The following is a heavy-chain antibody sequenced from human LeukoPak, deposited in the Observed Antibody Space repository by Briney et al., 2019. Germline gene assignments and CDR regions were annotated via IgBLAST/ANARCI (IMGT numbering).Heavy chain of an antibody. CDR2: ISSSGST. J-gene: IGHJ3*02. CDR3: ARGPYSYDSSGAFDI. D-gene: IGHD3-22*01. Sequence: SETLSLTCTVSGDSISSGDYYWSWIRQPAGKGLEWIGRISSSGSTNYNPSLKSRVTISVDTSKNQFSLKPSSVTAADTAVYFCARGPYSYDSSGAFDIWGQGTMVTVSS. CDR1: GDSISSGDYY. V-gene: IGHV4-61*02.